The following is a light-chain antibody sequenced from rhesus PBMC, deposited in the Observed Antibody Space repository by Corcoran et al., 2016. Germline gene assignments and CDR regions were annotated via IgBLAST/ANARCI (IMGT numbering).Light chain of an antibody. J-gene: IGKJ2*01. V-gene: IGKV1-69*01. CDR2: RAS. Sequence: DIQMTQSPSSLSASVGDRVTITCRASQGISNWLAWYQQKTGKAPKLLIYRASNLETGVTSRFSGSGSGTAFTLTISSLQPEDIATYYCQQHDKSPYSFGQGTKVEIK. CDR1: QGISNW. CDR3: QQHDKSPYS.